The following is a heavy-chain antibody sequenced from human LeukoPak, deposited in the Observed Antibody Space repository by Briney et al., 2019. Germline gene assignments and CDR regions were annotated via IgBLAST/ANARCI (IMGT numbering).Heavy chain of an antibody. D-gene: IGHD5-24*01. CDR1: GFTFSTYT. J-gene: IGHJ4*02. CDR2: ISGSGGST. Sequence: GGSLRLSCAASGFTFSTYTMNWVRQAPGKGLEWVSAISGSGGSTYYADSVKGRFTISRDNSKNTLYLQMNSLRDEDTAVYYCAGSVEMATIMFDYWGQGTLVTVSS. CDR3: AGSVEMATIMFDY. V-gene: IGHV3-23*01.